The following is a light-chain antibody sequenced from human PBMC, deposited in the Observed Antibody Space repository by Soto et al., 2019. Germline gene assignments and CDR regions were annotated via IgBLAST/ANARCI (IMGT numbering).Light chain of an antibody. V-gene: IGKV3-20*01. CDR1: RGISSN. CDR2: DAS. Sequence: IVMTQSPATLSVSPGERATLSCRASRGISSNLAGYQQKPGQDPRLLIYDASTRATGIPDRFSGSGSGTDFTLTISRLEPEDFAVYYCQQYGSSPVAFGQGTKVDNK. CDR3: QQYGSSPVA. J-gene: IGKJ1*01.